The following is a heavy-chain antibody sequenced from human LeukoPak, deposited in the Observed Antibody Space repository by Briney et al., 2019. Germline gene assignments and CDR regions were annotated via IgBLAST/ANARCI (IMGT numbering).Heavy chain of an antibody. CDR2: INPNSGGT. D-gene: IGHD6-6*01. Sequence: ASVKVSCKASGYTFTGCYMHWVRQAPGQGLEWMGRINPNSGGTNYAQKFQGRVTMTRDTSISTAYMELSRLRSEDTAVYYCARSDNYRYSSSEFDYWGQGTLVTVSS. J-gene: IGHJ4*02. CDR1: GYTFTGCY. V-gene: IGHV1-2*06. CDR3: ARSDNYRYSSSEFDY.